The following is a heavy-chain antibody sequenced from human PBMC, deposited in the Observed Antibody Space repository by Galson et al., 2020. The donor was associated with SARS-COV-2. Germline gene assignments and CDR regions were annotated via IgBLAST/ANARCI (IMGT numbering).Heavy chain of an antibody. CDR2: ISGDGVKT. J-gene: IGHJ3*02. CDR1: GFTFHDYA. V-gene: IGHV3-43*02. Sequence: GESLKISCAASGFTFHDYAVHWVRQGPGKGLEWVSLISGDGVKTYYSDFVKGRFTISRDNSKNSLYLQMNSQRTEDTALYYCAIFAVVTVGDAFDIWGQGTMVTVSS. CDR3: AIFAVVTVGDAFDI. D-gene: IGHD3-3*01.